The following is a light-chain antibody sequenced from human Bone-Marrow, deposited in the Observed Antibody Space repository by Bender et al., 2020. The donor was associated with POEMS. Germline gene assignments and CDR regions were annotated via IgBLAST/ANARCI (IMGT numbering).Light chain of an antibody. CDR3: CSHAGDYTWV. Sequence: QSVLTQPPSVSGAPGQRVTISCTGSSSNTGSGYDINWYQHLPGTAPKLLIYGYNNRPSGVPDRFSGSKSGNTASLTISGLQAEDEADYYCCSHAGDYTWVFGGGTKVTVL. CDR1: SSNTGSGYD. J-gene: IGLJ3*02. V-gene: IGLV1-40*01. CDR2: GYN.